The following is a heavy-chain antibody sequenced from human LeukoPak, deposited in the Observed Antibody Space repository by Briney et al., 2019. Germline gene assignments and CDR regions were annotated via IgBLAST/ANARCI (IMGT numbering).Heavy chain of an antibody. CDR2: IYPGDSDT. CDR1: GYSFTSYW. D-gene: IGHD6-19*01. Sequence: GESLKISCKGSGYSFTSYWIGWVRQMPGKGLEWMGIIYPGDSDTRYSPSFQGQVTMSVDKSIRTAYLQWNSLKSSDTAIYYCTKLEAYTSGWSFFYWGQGTLVTVSS. V-gene: IGHV5-51*01. J-gene: IGHJ4*02. CDR3: TKLEAYTSGWSFFY.